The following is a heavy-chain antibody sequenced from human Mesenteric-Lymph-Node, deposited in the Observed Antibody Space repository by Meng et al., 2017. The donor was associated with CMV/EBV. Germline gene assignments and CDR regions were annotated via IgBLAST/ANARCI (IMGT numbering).Heavy chain of an antibody. CDR1: GAGVSSSSSA. J-gene: IGHJ4*02. D-gene: IGHD6-6*01. V-gene: IGHV6-1*01. CDR3: ARNLRPDFDY. CDR2: TYYRSKWHN. Sequence: SGAGVSSSSSAWSRIWQSPSRGLEWLGRTYYRSKWHNDYAISVKSRITINPDTSKNQVSLQLNSVTPEDTAVYYCARNLRPDFDYWGQGTLVTVSS.